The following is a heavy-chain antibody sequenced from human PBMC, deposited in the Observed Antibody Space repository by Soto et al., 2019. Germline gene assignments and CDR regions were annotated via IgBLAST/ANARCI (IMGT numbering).Heavy chain of an antibody. D-gene: IGHD3-3*01. CDR2: INHSGST. CDR3: ARCAGIFGVDLAPFDP. Sequence: SETLSLTCAVYGGSFSGYYWSWIRQPPGKGLEWIGEINHSGSTNYNPSLKSRVTISVDTSKNQFSLKLSSVTAADTAVYYCARCAGIFGVDLAPFDPWGQGTLVTVSS. CDR1: GGSFSGYY. J-gene: IGHJ5*02. V-gene: IGHV4-34*01.